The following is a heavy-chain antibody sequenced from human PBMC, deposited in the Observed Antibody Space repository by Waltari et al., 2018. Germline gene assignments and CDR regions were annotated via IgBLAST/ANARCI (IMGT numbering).Heavy chain of an antibody. Sequence: QLQLQESGPGLVKPSETLSLTCTVSGDSISSSSYYWGWIRQPPGKGLEWIGSIYYSGSTYYNPSLKSRVTISLDTSKNQFSLKLSSVTAADTAVYYCARGVVAAYYIDYWGQGTLVTVSS. CDR3: ARGVVAAYYIDY. CDR2: IYYSGST. CDR1: GDSISSSSYY. V-gene: IGHV4-39*07. J-gene: IGHJ4*02. D-gene: IGHD2-15*01.